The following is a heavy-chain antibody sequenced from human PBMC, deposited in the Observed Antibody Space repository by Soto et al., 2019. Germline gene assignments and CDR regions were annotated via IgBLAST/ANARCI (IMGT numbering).Heavy chain of an antibody. J-gene: IGHJ4*02. Sequence: EVQLLASGGGLVQPGGSMRLSCAASGFTFSSYARSWVRHAPGKGLEWVSAISGSGGSTYYADSVKGRFTISRDNSKNTLYLQMNSLRAEDTAVYYCAKDPRGRYYYDSSGYSTFDYWGQGTLVTVSS. CDR3: AKDPRGRYYYDSSGYSTFDY. V-gene: IGHV3-23*01. D-gene: IGHD3-22*01. CDR2: ISGSGGST. CDR1: GFTFSSYA.